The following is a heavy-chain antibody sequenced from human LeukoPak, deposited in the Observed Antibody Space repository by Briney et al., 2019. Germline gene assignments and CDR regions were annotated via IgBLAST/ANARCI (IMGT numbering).Heavy chain of an antibody. V-gene: IGHV4-34*01. Sequence: SETLSLTCAVYGESFSGYYWSWIRQPPGKGLEWIGDINHSGSANYNPSLKSRVTMSVDTSKKHFSLKLTSVTAADTAVYYCARDNQQLAFYFWGQGTLVTVSS. CDR1: GESFSGYY. CDR2: INHSGSA. D-gene: IGHD6-13*01. CDR3: ARDNQQLAFYF. J-gene: IGHJ4*02.